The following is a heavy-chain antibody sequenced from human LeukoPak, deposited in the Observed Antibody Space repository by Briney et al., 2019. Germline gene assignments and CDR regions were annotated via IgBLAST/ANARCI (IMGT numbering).Heavy chain of an antibody. CDR1: GGSISSDC. CDR3: ARIYSGNYFDY. CDR2: IYYSGNT. V-gene: IGHV4-59*01. Sequence: SETLSLTCTVSGGSISSDCWSWIRQPPGKGLEWIGYIYYSGNTNYNPSLRSRVTLSVDTSKKQISLKLTSVTAADTAVYYCARIYSGNYFDYWGQGTLVTVSS. D-gene: IGHD1-26*01. J-gene: IGHJ4*02.